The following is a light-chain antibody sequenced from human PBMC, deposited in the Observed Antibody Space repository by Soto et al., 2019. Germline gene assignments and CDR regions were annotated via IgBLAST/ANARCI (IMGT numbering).Light chain of an antibody. J-gene: IGLJ3*02. V-gene: IGLV2-14*01. CDR2: EIN. CDR1: SSDVGAYDY. CDR3: SSYTGSNTLV. Sequence: SALTHPPSSSGSPGQSVTISCTGTSSDVGAYDYVSWYQQHPGKAPKLMIYEINKRPSGVSNRYSASKSGNTASLTISGLQAEDEADYYCSSYTGSNTLVFGGGTKVTVL.